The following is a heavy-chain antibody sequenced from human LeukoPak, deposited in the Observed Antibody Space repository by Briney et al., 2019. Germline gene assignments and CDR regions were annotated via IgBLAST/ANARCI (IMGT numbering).Heavy chain of an antibody. CDR2: ISYDGSNK. V-gene: IGHV3-30*18. D-gene: IGHD4-11*01. CDR3: ANTERDVTVSNAYYYYYYGMDV. Sequence: PGRSLRLSCAASGFTFSSYGMHWVRQAPGKGLEWVAVISYDGSNKYYADSVKGRFTISRDNSKNTLYLQMNSLRAEDTAVYYCANTERDVTVSNAYYYYYYGMDVWGQGTTVTVSS. CDR1: GFTFSSYG. J-gene: IGHJ6*02.